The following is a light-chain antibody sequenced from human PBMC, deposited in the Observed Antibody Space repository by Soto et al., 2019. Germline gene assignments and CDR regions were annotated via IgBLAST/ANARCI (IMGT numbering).Light chain of an antibody. CDR3: MQALQTPLT. Sequence: DLVMTQSPLSLPVTPGEPASISCRSSQSLLHSNGYNYLDWYLQRPGQSPQLLIYLGSYRASGVPDRFSGSGSGTDFTLKISRVEAEDVGLYYCMQALQTPLTFGQGTKVEIK. CDR1: QSLLHSNGYNY. CDR2: LGS. J-gene: IGKJ1*01. V-gene: IGKV2-28*01.